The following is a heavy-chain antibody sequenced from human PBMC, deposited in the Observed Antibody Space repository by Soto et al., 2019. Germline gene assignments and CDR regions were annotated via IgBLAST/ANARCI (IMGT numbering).Heavy chain of an antibody. Sequence: EVQLVESGGGLIQHGGSLRLSCTASGFTFSSYWMNWVRQAPGKGLEWVANIKQDGTEKHYVDSVKDRFTISRDNAKSSLHLQLNSLRADDTALYYCAGGTGWFIVDWGQGTLVTVSS. D-gene: IGHD6-19*01. CDR1: GFTFSSYW. J-gene: IGHJ4*02. CDR3: AGGTGWFIVD. CDR2: IKQDGTEK. V-gene: IGHV3-7*02.